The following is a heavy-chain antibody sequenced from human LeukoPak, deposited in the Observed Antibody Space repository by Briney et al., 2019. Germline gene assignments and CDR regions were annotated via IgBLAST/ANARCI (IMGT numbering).Heavy chain of an antibody. J-gene: IGHJ3*02. D-gene: IGHD3-16*01. CDR1: GGSISSSDYY. Sequence: SETLSLTCTVSGGSISSSDYYWSWIRQHPGKGLEWIGYIYYSGSTYYNPSLKSRVTISVDTSKSQFSLNQSPVTAADTAVYYCARVKWGADYEGNAFDIWGQGTMVTVSS. CDR2: IYYSGST. V-gene: IGHV4-31*03. CDR3: ARVKWGADYEGNAFDI.